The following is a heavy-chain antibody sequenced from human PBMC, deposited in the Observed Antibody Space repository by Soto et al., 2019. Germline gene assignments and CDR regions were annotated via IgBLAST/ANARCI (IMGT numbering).Heavy chain of an antibody. D-gene: IGHD4-17*01. CDR1: GYTFTSYD. CDR3: ARSIPVHYVAYYYGMDV. V-gene: IGHV1-8*01. J-gene: IGHJ6*02. CDR2: MNPNSGNT. Sequence: QVQLVQSGAEVKKPGASVKVSCKASGYTFTSYDINWVRQATGQGLEWMGWMNPNSGNTGYAQKFQGRVTMTRNTSISTADMELSSLRSEDTAVYYCARSIPVHYVAYYYGMDVWGQGTTVTVSS.